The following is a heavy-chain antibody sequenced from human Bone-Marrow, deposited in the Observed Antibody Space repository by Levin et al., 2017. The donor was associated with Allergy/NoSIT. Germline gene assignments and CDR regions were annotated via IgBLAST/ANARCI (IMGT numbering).Heavy chain of an antibody. CDR2: INSDGSTT. Sequence: GESLKISCAASGFTFSNYWMHWVRQGPGKGLVWVSRINSDGSTTSYADSVKGRFTISRDNAKNTVYLQMNSLRADDTAVYYCARDRPYCSGGSCQDYWGQGTQVTVSS. J-gene: IGHJ4*02. V-gene: IGHV3-74*01. CDR1: GFTFSNYW. D-gene: IGHD2-15*01. CDR3: ARDRPYCSGGSCQDY.